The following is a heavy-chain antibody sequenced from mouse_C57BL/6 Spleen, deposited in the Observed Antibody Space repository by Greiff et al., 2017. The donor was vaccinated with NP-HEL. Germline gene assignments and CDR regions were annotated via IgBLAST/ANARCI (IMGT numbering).Heavy chain of an antibody. CDR3: AIYDYAMKNYFDY. V-gene: IGHV1-52*01. Sequence: QVQLQQPGAELVRPGSSVKLSCKASGYTFTSYWMHWVKQRPIQGLEWIGNIDPSASETHYNQKFKDKATLTVDKSSSTAYLQLSSLTSEDSAVDYCAIYDYAMKNYFDYWGQGTTLTVSA. J-gene: IGHJ2*01. CDR2: IDPSASET. CDR1: GYTFTSYW. D-gene: IGHD2-4*01.